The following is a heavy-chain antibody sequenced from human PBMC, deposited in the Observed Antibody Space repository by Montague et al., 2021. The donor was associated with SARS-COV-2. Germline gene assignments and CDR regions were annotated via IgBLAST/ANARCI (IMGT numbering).Heavy chain of an antibody. Sequence: SLRLSCAAARLTVRENYMSWVRQAPGKRLEWVSLLFRGGKPYYADSVKGRFTISRDDSNNILFLQMNSVRLEDTAVYFCAREEGGVGGVLGPLLYHGMDVWGQGTTVTVSS. CDR3: AREEGGVGGVLGPLLYHGMDV. CDR2: LFRGGKP. D-gene: IGHD3-16*01. CDR1: RLTVRENY. V-gene: IGHV3-66*02. J-gene: IGHJ6*02.